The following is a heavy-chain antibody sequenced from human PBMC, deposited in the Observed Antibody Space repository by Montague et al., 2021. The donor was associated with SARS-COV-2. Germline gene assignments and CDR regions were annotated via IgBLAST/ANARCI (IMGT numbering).Heavy chain of an antibody. J-gene: IGHJ5*02. CDR3: VRALGSGYDL. D-gene: IGHD3-9*01. Sequence: SLRLSCAPSGFSVSAFFMSWVRQGPVRGLEWLSYINLAGDIYYAGSVKGRFTISRDTSNNRVFLQMNSLRVDDAALYYCVRALGSGYDLWGQGTLVTVSS. CDR2: INLAGDI. V-gene: IGHV3-53*01. CDR1: GFSVSAFF.